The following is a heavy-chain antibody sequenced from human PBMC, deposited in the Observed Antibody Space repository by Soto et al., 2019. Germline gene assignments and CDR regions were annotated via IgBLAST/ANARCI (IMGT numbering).Heavy chain of an antibody. J-gene: IGHJ4*02. D-gene: IGHD6-13*01. V-gene: IGHV1-8*01. CDR3: AREHSSSSRFDY. CDR2: MNPNSGNT. CDR1: GYTFTSYD. Sequence: QVQLVQSGAEVKKPGASVKVSCKASGYTFTSYDINWVRQATGQGFEWMGWMNPNSGNTGYAQKFQGXVXTXRXXSITTAYMELSSLRSEDTAVYYCAREHSSSSRFDYWGQGTLVTVSS.